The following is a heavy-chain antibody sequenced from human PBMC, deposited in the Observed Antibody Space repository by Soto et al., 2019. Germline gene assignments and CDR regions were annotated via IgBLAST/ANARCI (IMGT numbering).Heavy chain of an antibody. J-gene: IGHJ4*02. CDR2: IRSKAYGGTT. V-gene: IGHV3-49*04. Sequence: GGSLRLSCTASGFTFGDYAMSWVRQAPGKGLEWVGFIRSKAYGGTTEYAASVKGRFTISRDDSKSIAYLQMNSLKTEDTAVYYCTSFGIYGDFPFDYWGQGTLVTVSS. D-gene: IGHD4-17*01. CDR1: GFTFGDYA. CDR3: TSFGIYGDFPFDY.